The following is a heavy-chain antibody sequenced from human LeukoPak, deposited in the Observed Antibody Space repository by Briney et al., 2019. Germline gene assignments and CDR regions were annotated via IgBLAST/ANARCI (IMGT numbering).Heavy chain of an antibody. V-gene: IGHV3-7*01. CDR3: VGWGISGITNH. CDR2: TKQDGSEK. Sequence: GGSLRLSCAASELTSSTSWMGWVRQAPGKGLEWVAQTKQDGSEKYYVDSVKGRFTTSRDKNSLFLQMNSVRAEDTAVYYCVGWGISGITNHWGQGTLVTVAS. D-gene: IGHD1-7*01. J-gene: IGHJ4*02. CDR1: ELTSSTSW.